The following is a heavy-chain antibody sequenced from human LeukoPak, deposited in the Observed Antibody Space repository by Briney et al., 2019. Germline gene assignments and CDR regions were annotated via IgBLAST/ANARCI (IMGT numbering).Heavy chain of an antibody. Sequence: ASVKVSCKASGYTFTGYYMHWVRQAPGQGLEWMGWINPNSGGTNYAQKFQGRVTMTRDTSISTAYMELSRLRSDDTAVYYCARHSSRDYYYGMDVWGQGTTVTVSS. CDR3: ARHSSRDYYYGMDV. J-gene: IGHJ6*02. CDR2: INPNSGGT. CDR1: GYTFTGYY. D-gene: IGHD2-21*01. V-gene: IGHV1-2*02.